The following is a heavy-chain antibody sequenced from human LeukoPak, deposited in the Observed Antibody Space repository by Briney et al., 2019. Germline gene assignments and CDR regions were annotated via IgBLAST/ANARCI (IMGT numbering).Heavy chain of an antibody. CDR3: AKDGKFGGGSPGDAFNI. CDR1: GFTFSTYA. V-gene: IGHV3-23*01. Sequence: PGGSLRLSCAASGFTFSTYAMSWVRQAPGKGLQWVSVISGGGGTTYYADSVKGRFTISRGNSKNTLYLQMNSLRAEDTAVYYCAKDGKFGGGSPGDAFNIWGQGTMVTVSS. CDR2: ISGGGGTT. D-gene: IGHD3-16*01. J-gene: IGHJ3*02.